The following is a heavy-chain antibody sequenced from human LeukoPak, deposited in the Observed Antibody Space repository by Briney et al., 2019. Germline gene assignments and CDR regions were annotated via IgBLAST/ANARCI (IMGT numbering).Heavy chain of an antibody. V-gene: IGHV1-46*01. Sequence: GASVKVSCKASGYTFTSYYMHWVRQAPGQGLEWMGIINPSGGATSYAQKFQGRVAMIGDTSTSIVYMQMSSLRIDDTAVYYCAGHSDLGSGSHYPYYYLMDVWGQGTTVTVSS. CDR2: INPSGGAT. CDR1: GYTFTSYY. D-gene: IGHD3-10*01. CDR3: AGHSDLGSGSHYPYYYLMDV. J-gene: IGHJ6*02.